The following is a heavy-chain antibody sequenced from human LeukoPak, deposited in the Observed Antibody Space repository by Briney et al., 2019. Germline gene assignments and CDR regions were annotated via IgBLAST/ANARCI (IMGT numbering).Heavy chain of an antibody. D-gene: IGHD3-22*01. CDR3: ARDYYDSSGYAPLFDY. CDR1: GYTFTSYG. V-gene: IGHV1-18*01. CDR2: ISAYNGNT. J-gene: IGHJ4*02. Sequence: GASVKVSCKASGYTFTSYGISWVRQAPGQGLEWMGWISAYNGNTNYAQKLQGRVTMTTDTSTSTAYMELRSLRSDDTAVYYCARDYYDSSGYAPLFDYWGQGTLVTVSS.